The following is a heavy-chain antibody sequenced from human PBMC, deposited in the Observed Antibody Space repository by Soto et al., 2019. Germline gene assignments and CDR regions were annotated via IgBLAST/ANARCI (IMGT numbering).Heavy chain of an antibody. D-gene: IGHD6-13*01. CDR2: INHSGST. J-gene: IGHJ6*02. Sequence: PSETLSLTCAVYGGSVSGYYWSWIRHPPGKGLEWIGEINHSGSTNYNPSLKSRVTISVDTSKNQFSLKLSSVTAADTAVYYCARGWGPNSSWYRRSYYYYGMDVWGQGTTVTVSS. V-gene: IGHV4-34*01. CDR1: GGSVSGYY. CDR3: ARGWGPNSSWYRRSYYYYGMDV.